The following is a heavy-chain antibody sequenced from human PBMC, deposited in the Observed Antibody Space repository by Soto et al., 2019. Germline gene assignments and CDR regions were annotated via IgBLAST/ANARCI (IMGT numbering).Heavy chain of an antibody. Sequence: SETLSGSCGVSGGSIRSSNGWSRVRQAQGKGREWVGEIYHSGSTNYNPSLKSRVTISVDKSKNQFSLKLRSVTAADTAVYYCARVGSLPYFRGVLTIDYWGQGPLVTVSS. CDR1: GGSIRSSNG. D-gene: IGHD3-10*02. CDR3: ARVGSLPYFRGVLTIDY. CDR2: IYHSGST. J-gene: IGHJ4*02. V-gene: IGHV4-4*02.